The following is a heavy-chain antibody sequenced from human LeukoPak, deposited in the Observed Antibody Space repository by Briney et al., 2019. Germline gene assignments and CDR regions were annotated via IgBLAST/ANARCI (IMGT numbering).Heavy chain of an antibody. J-gene: IGHJ4*02. D-gene: IGHD3-22*01. V-gene: IGHV1-46*01. CDR2: INPSGGST. CDR3: ARGDPMDYYDSGLDY. CDR1: GYTFTSYY. Sequence: ASVKVSCKASGYTFTSYYMHWVRQAPGQGLEWMGIINPSGGSTSYTQKFQGRVTMTRDTSTSTVYMELSSLRSEDTAVYYCARGDPMDYYDSGLDYWGQGTLVTVSS.